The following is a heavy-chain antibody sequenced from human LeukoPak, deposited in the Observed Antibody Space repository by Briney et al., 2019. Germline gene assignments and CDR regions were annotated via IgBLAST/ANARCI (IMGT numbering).Heavy chain of an antibody. D-gene: IGHD6-19*01. Sequence: SQTLSLTCTVSGVSITGGGYYWTWIRQHPEKGLEWIGYFSYGGNTYYNPSLKSRVTISVDRSKNQFSLKLSSVTAADTAVYYCAREKSPGIAVAGWFDPWGQGTLVTVSS. CDR1: GVSITGGGYY. V-gene: IGHV4-31*03. CDR2: FSYGGNT. CDR3: AREKSPGIAVAGWFDP. J-gene: IGHJ5*02.